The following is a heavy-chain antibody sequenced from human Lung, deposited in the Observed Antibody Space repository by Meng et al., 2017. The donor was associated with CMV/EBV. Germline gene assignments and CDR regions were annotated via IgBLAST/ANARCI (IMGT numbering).Heavy chain of an antibody. CDR3: AKRGDSGGTHARDV. CDR2: IRFDGTSK. CDR1: GFTFSSYA. D-gene: IGHD2-15*01. V-gene: IGHV3-30*02. Sequence: GGSLRLXXAASGFTFSSYAMHWVRQAPGKGLEWVANIRFDGTSKYHADSVKDRFTISRDKSKNTLYLQMNSLRAEDTAVYYCAKRGDSGGTHARDVWGQGXTVTVSS. J-gene: IGHJ6*02.